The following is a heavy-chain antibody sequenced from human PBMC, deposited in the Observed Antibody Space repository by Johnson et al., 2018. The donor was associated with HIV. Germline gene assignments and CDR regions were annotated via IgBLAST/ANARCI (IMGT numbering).Heavy chain of an antibody. CDR2: INQDGSEK. Sequence: VQLVESGGGLVQVGGSLRLSCAASGFTFSSYWMSWVRRAPGKGLEWVANINQDGSEKYYVDSVKGRFTISRDNAKNSLYLQMNSLRAEDTAVYYCARGGYYYDSDDAFDVWGQGTLVSVS. CDR3: ARGGYYYDSDDAFDV. V-gene: IGHV3-7*01. CDR1: GFTFSSYW. J-gene: IGHJ3*01. D-gene: IGHD3-22*01.